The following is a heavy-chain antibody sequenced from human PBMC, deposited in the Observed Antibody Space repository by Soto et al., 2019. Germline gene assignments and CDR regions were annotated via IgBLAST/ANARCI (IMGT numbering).Heavy chain of an antibody. V-gene: IGHV3-7*03. CDR3: AAYCYTMTCTHFHGYS. CDR1: GFSFRYYL. CDR2: IKQDESDK. Sequence: GGSLILSWAVSGFSFRYYLRSWVRQAPGKGLEWVANIKQDESDKYYVDSVKGRFTISRDNAKNALYLQMNSLRVEDTAVYYCAAYCYTMTCTHFHGYSWGQGTQATV. J-gene: IGHJ5*02. D-gene: IGHD3-16*02.